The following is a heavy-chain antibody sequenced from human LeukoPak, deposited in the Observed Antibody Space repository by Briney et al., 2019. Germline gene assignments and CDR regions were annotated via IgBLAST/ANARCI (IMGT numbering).Heavy chain of an antibody. CDR2: IYHDGST. Sequence: PSETLSLTRSVSGDSISGGSDFWGWIRQPPGKGLEWIANIYHDGSTYYNPSLESRVTMSIDTSKKQFSLKLTSVTAADTAIYYCARRWGTYCGGDCLFRVFNFHSWGRGTLVTVSS. CDR3: ARRWGTYCGGDCLFRVFNFHS. J-gene: IGHJ4*02. CDR1: GDSISGGSDF. V-gene: IGHV4-39*07. D-gene: IGHD2-21*02.